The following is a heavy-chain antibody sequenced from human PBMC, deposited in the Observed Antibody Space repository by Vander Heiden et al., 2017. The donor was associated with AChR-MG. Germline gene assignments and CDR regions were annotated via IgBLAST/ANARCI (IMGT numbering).Heavy chain of an antibody. CDR3: ARDGRYLGSSGWSGTGY. J-gene: IGHJ4*02. CDR2: IIPIFGTA. D-gene: IGHD6-19*01. CDR1: GGPFSSYA. V-gene: IGHV1-69*01. Sequence: QVQLVQSGAEVKKPGSSVKASCKASGGPFSSYAISWVRQAPGKGLEWMGGIIPIFGTANYAQKFQGRVTITADESTSTAYMELSSLRSEDTAVYYCARDGRYLGSSGWSGTGYWGQGTLVTVSS.